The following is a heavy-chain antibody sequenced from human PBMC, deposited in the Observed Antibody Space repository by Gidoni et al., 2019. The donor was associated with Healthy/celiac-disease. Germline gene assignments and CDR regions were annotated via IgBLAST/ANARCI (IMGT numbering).Heavy chain of an antibody. J-gene: IGHJ4*02. V-gene: IGHV3-11*05. D-gene: IGHD1-26*01. CDR1: GFTFRDYY. CDR3: ARGTSGSYYNFDY. Sequence: QVQLVESGGGLVKPGGSLRLSWDASGFTFRDYYMSWIRQAPGKGLEWVSYISSSSSYTNYADSGKGRFTISRDNAKNSLYLQRNSLRAEDTAVYYCARGTSGSYYNFDYWGQGTLVTVSS. CDR2: ISSSSSYT.